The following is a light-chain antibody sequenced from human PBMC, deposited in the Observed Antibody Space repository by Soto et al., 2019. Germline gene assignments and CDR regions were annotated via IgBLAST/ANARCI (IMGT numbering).Light chain of an antibody. Sequence: QSVLTQPASVSGSPGQSITISCTGTSSDVGFYDYVSWFQQYPGKAPRLIIYEVTNRPSGVSNRFSGSKSGYTASLAISGLQPEDEADYYCSSYTTSDTLVFGGGTQLTVL. CDR2: EVT. CDR3: SSYTTSDTLV. J-gene: IGLJ2*01. V-gene: IGLV2-14*01. CDR1: SSDVGFYDY.